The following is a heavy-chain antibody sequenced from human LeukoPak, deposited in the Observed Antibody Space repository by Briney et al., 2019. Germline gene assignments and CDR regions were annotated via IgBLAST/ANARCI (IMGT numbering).Heavy chain of an antibody. Sequence: GPTLVNPTQTLTLTCTFSGFSLSTSGVGVGWIRQPPGKALEWHALIYWNDDKRYSPSLKSRLTFTKDTSKNQVVLTMTNMDPVDTATYYCAHRTASYCSSTSCYQYYFDYWGQGTLVTVSS. J-gene: IGHJ4*02. CDR1: GFSLSTSGVG. D-gene: IGHD2-2*01. CDR3: AHRTASYCSSTSCYQYYFDY. V-gene: IGHV2-5*01. CDR2: IYWNDDK.